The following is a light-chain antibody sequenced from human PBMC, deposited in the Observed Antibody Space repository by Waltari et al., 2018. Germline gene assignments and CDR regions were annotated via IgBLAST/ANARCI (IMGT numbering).Light chain of an antibody. CDR1: ILRTYY. J-gene: IGLJ2*01. V-gene: IGLV3-19*01. CDR2: GKN. CDR3: ASRELSGHVV. Sequence: SSDLTQDPDVSVALGQTVRITCQGDILRTYYVNWCRQKPGQAPELGSYGKNNRPSGIPDRFSAYSSENTASLIITGAQAEDEADYYCASRELSGHVVFGGGTRLTVL.